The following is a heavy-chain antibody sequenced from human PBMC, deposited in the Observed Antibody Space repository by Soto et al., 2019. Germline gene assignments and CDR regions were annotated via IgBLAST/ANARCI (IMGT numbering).Heavy chain of an antibody. CDR3: ARVWGGAFDI. CDR1: GGSISSYY. Sequence: QVQLQESGPGLVKPSETLSLTCPVSGGSISSYYWSWIRQPPGKGLEWIGYIYYSGSTNYNPSLKSRVTTSVDTTKNQFSLKLSSVTAADKAVYYCARVWGGAFDIWGQGTMVTVSS. CDR2: IYYSGST. J-gene: IGHJ3*02. D-gene: IGHD3-10*01. V-gene: IGHV4-59*01.